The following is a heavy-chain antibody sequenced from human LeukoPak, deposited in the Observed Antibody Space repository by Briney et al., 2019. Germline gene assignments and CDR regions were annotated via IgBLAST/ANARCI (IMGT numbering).Heavy chain of an antibody. CDR3: ARDSLTGNDY. CDR2: ISYDGSNK. J-gene: IGHJ4*02. V-gene: IGHV3-30-3*01. D-gene: IGHD7-27*01. CDR1: GFTFSSYA. Sequence: PGRSLRLSCAASGFTFSSYAMHWVRQAPGKGLEWVAVISYDGSNKYYADSVKGRFTISRDNSKNTLYLQMNSLRAEDTAVYYCARDSLTGNDYWGQGTLVTVSS.